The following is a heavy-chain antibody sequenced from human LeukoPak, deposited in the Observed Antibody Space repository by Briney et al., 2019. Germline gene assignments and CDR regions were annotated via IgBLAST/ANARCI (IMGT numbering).Heavy chain of an antibody. Sequence: ASVKVSCKASGYTFTSYGISWVRQAPGQGREWMGWISAYNGNTNYAQKLQGRVTMTTDTSTSTAYMELRSLRSDDTAVYYCARVWSGYDEGSIDYWGQGTLVTVSS. CDR1: GYTFTSYG. V-gene: IGHV1-18*01. CDR2: ISAYNGNT. J-gene: IGHJ4*02. D-gene: IGHD5-12*01. CDR3: ARVWSGYDEGSIDY.